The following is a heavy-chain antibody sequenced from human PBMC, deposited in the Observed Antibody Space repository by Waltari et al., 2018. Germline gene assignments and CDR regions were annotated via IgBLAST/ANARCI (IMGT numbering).Heavy chain of an antibody. J-gene: IGHJ4*02. D-gene: IGHD2-15*01. CDR1: GYSFTGTL. Sequence: QVQLVQSGAELREPGASVKVSCKASGYSFTGTLIHWVRQAPGQGLEWMGWINPNSGITNYAQKFQGRVTMTRDTSISTAYVELSSLRIDDTAVYYCATKGVVLPATFDYGGQGTLVTVSS. V-gene: IGHV1-2*02. CDR3: ATKGVVLPATFDY. CDR2: INPNSGIT.